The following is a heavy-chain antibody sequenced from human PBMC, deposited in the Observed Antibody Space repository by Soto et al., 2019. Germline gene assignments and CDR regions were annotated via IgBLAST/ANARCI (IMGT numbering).Heavy chain of an antibody. Sequence: GGSLRLSCAASRISLKNVWMSWVRQAPGKALEWVARIKSESADGTAHYAAPVKDRFIISRDESKNTLYLQLNSLETEDTAVYYCTTLSLWDNFDYWGQGTLVTVSS. V-gene: IGHV3-15*01. CDR1: RISLKNVW. D-gene: IGHD1-26*01. CDR2: IKSESADGTA. CDR3: TTLSLWDNFDY. J-gene: IGHJ4*02.